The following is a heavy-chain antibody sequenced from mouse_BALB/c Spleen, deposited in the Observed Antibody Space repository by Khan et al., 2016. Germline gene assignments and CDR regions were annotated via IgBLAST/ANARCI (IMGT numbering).Heavy chain of an antibody. CDR2: INPSRGYT. CDR3: ARSRRMGGNYLFDY. D-gene: IGHD2-1*01. J-gene: IGHJ2*01. Sequence: QVQLQQSGAELARPGASVKMSCKASGYTFTIYTMHWVKQRPGQGLEWIGYINPSRGYTNYNQKFKDKATLTADKSSSTAYIQLCSLTSEDSAVYYWARSRRMGGNYLFDYWGQGTTLTVSS. CDR1: GYTFTIYT. V-gene: IGHV1-4*01.